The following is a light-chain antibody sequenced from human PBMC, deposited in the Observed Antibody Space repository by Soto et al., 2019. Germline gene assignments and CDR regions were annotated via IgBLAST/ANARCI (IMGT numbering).Light chain of an antibody. CDR1: QDISNY. V-gene: IGKV1-17*01. J-gene: IGKJ1*01. CDR3: LQHKTFPWT. Sequence: DIQMTQSPSSLSASLGDSVTIXXQASQDISNYLNWYQQEPGKAPRGXIYSASNVQSGVPSRFSGSRSGTEFTLTISSLQPEDFVTYHCLQHKTFPWTFGQGTKVDIK. CDR2: SAS.